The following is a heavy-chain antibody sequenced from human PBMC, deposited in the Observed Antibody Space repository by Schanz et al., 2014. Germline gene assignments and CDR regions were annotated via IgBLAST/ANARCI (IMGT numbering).Heavy chain of an antibody. CDR2: IRSDNNYI. CDR1: GFTFSDYY. J-gene: IGHJ4*02. Sequence: QVHLVESGGGLVKPGGSLRLSCAASGFTFSDYYMTWIRQAPGKGLEWVSYIRSDNNYIYYADSVKGRFTISRDNAKNSLYLQMNSLRAEDTAVYYCAKHRHYADNNGYPGIDYWGQGTLVTVS. CDR3: AKHRHYADNNGYPGIDY. V-gene: IGHV3-11*05. D-gene: IGHD3-16*01.